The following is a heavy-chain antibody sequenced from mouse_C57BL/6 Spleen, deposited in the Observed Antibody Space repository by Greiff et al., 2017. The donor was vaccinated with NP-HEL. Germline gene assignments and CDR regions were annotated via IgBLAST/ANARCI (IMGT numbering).Heavy chain of an antibody. CDR1: GYSITSGYD. V-gene: IGHV3-1*01. Sequence: DVKLVESGPGMVKPSQSLSLTCTVTGYSITSGYDWHWIRHFPGNKLEWMGYISYSGSTNYNPSLKSRISITHDTSKNHFFLKLNSVTTEDTATYYCARGPYDYGYYFDYWGQGTTLTVSS. CDR2: ISYSGST. J-gene: IGHJ2*01. CDR3: ARGPYDYGYYFDY. D-gene: IGHD2-4*01.